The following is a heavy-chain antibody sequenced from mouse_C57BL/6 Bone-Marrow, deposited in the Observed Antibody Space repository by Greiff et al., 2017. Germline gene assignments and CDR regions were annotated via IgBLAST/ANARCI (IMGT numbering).Heavy chain of an antibody. CDR1: GYTFTSYG. CDR3: AREGYGNYLYAMDY. Sequence: SGAELARPGASVKLSCKASGYTFTSYGISWVKQRTGQGLEWIGEIYPRSGNTYYNEKFKGKATLTADKSSSTAYMELRSLTSEDSAVYFCAREGYGNYLYAMDYWGQGTSVTVSS. V-gene: IGHV1-81*01. J-gene: IGHJ4*01. CDR2: IYPRSGNT. D-gene: IGHD2-1*01.